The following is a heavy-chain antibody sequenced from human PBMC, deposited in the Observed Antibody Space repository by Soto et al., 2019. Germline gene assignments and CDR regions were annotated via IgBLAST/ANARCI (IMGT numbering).Heavy chain of an antibody. CDR3: XXXXXXXXXXXXXXVPMDV. CDR1: GFSVNSKY. Sequence: EVQLVESGGDLVQPGGSLRLSCAASGFSVNSKYMSWVRQAPGKGLEWVSLIQSGGSTYYAGSVKGRFTISRDFSENTXXXXXXXXXXXXXXXXXXXXXXXXXXXXXXXXVPMDVWGKGTTVTVSA. J-gene: IGHJ6*04. D-gene: IGHD3-10*01. V-gene: IGHV3-66*01. CDR2: IQSGGST.